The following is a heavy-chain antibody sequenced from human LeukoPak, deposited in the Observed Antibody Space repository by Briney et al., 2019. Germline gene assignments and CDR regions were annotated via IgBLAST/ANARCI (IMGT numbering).Heavy chain of an antibody. D-gene: IGHD6-19*01. CDR1: GGSISSGSYY. V-gene: IGHV4-61*02. CDR2: IYTSGST. CDR3: AREYSSGRRINYAFDT. J-gene: IGHJ3*02. Sequence: PSETLSLTCTVSGGSISSGSYYWSWIRQPAGKGLEWIGRIYTSGSTNYNPSLKSRVTISVDTSKNQFSLKLSSVTAADTAVYYCAREYSSGRRINYAFDTWGQGTMVTVSS.